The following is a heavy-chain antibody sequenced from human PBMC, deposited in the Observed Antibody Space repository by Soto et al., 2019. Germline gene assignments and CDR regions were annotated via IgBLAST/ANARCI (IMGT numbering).Heavy chain of an antibody. CDR2: IIPIFGTA. Sequence: QVQLVQSGAEVKKPGSSVKVSCKASGGTFSSYAISWVRQAPGQGLEWMGGIIPIFGTANYAQKFQGRVTITADESTSTAYMELSSQRSEDTAVYYCARARQRVVPAAIYYYYCMDVWGQGTTVTVSS. V-gene: IGHV1-69*01. D-gene: IGHD2-2*01. CDR1: GGTFSSYA. CDR3: ARARQRVVPAAIYYYYCMDV. J-gene: IGHJ6*02.